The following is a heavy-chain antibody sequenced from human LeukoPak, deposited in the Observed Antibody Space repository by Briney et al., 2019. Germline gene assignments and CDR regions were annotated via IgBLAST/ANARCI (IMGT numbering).Heavy chain of an antibody. CDR1: GFTLSIYE. J-gene: IGHJ6*02. V-gene: IGHV3-48*03. CDR3: ARDRGLDGMDV. Sequence: GGSLRPSCAASGFTLSIYEMNWVRQAPGKGLEWVSYMGSSGTPMYYADSVKGRFTISRDNAKNSLFLQMNSLRADDTAVYYCARDRGLDGMDVWGQGTTVTVSS. CDR2: MGSSGTPM. D-gene: IGHD3-22*01.